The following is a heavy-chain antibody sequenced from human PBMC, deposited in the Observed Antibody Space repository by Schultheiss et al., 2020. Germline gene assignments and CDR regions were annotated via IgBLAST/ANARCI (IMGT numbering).Heavy chain of an antibody. V-gene: IGHV4-61*01. D-gene: IGHD6-19*01. CDR1: GGSISSGSYY. CDR2: IDYSGST. Sequence: SETLSLTCTVSGGSISSGSYYWSWIRQPAGKGLEWIGYIDYSGSTNYNPSLKRRVTISLDTSKKQFSLELSSVTAADTAVYYCVATRKWGWFFDYWGQGALVTV. CDR3: VATRKWGWFFDY. J-gene: IGHJ4*02.